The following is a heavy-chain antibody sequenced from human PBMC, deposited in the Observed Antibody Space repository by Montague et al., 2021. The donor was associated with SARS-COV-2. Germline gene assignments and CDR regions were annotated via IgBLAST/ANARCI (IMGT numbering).Heavy chain of an antibody. J-gene: IGHJ4*02. Sequence: SLRLSCAASGFTFSSYGMHWVRQAPGKGLEWVAVIWYDGSNKYYADSVKGRFTISRANSKNTLYLQMNSLRAEDTAVYYCAREGYSSSWNGDYFDYWGQGTLVTVSS. D-gene: IGHD6-13*01. CDR2: IWYDGSNK. CDR3: AREGYSSSWNGDYFDY. CDR1: GFTFSSYG. V-gene: IGHV3-33*01.